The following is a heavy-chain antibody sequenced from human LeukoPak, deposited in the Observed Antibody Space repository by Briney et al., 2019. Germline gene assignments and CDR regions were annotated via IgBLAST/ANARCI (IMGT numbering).Heavy chain of an antibody. CDR3: ARDVRVKQQLTIRGSDYFYYMDV. D-gene: IGHD6-13*01. CDR1: GGTFSSFA. CDR2: IIPIFGTA. V-gene: IGHV1-69*13. Sequence: SVKVSWKASGGTFSSFALSWLRQALGQGLEWMGGIIPIFGTANYAQKFQGRVTIYSDASTSTDYMELSSLRSEDTAVYYCARDVRVKQQLTIRGSDYFYYMDVWGNGTTVIVSS. J-gene: IGHJ6*03.